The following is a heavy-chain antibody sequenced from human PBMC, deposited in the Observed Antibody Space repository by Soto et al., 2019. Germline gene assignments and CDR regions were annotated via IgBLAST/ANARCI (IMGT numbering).Heavy chain of an antibody. CDR1: GFSLSTSGVG. J-gene: IGHJ6*02. Sequence: SGPTLVNPTQTLTLTCTFSGFSLSTSGVGVGWIRQPPGKALEWLALIYWNDDKRYSPSLKSRLTITKDNSKNQVVLTMTNMDPVDTATYYCAHKSPPRYDFWSGYYTPDYYGMDVWGQGTTVTVSS. V-gene: IGHV2-5*01. CDR3: AHKSPPRYDFWSGYYTPDYYGMDV. D-gene: IGHD3-3*01. CDR2: IYWNDDK.